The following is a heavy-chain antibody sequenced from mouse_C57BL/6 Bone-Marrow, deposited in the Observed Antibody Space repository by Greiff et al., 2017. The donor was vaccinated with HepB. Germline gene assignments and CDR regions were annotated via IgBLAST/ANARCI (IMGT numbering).Heavy chain of an antibody. CDR3: RPYGYPSY. D-gene: IGHD2-2*01. J-gene: IGHJ2*01. Sequence: EVKLQQSGAELVRPGASVKLSCTASGFNIKDDYMHWVKQRPEQGLEWIGWIDPENGDTEYASKFQGKATITADTSSNTAYLQLSSLTSEDTAVYYCRPYGYPSYWGQGTTLTVSS. V-gene: IGHV14-4*01. CDR2: IDPENGDT. CDR1: GFNIKDDY.